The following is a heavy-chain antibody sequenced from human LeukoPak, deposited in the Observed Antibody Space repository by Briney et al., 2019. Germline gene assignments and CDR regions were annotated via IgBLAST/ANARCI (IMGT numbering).Heavy chain of an antibody. Sequence: GGSLRLSCAASGFTFSSYAMSWVRQAPGKGLEWVSAISGSGGSTYYADSVKGRFTISRDNSKSTLYLQMNSLRAEDTAVYYCAKNPHWYDSSGYYLLDYWGQGTLVTVSS. CDR2: ISGSGGST. CDR3: AKNPHWYDSSGYYLLDY. J-gene: IGHJ4*02. D-gene: IGHD3-22*01. CDR1: GFTFSSYA. V-gene: IGHV3-23*01.